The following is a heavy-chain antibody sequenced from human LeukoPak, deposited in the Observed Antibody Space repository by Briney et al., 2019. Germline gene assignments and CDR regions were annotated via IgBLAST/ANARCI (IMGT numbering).Heavy chain of an antibody. J-gene: IGHJ3*02. CDR1: GGSFSGYY. Sequence: PSETLSLTCAVYGGSFSGYYWSWIRQPPGKGLEWIGEINHSGSTNYNPSLKSRVTISVDTSKNQFSLKLSSVTAADTAVYYCARGGFPLIALNWDAFDIWGQGTMVTVSS. D-gene: IGHD1-1*01. V-gene: IGHV4-34*01. CDR3: ARGGFPLIALNWDAFDI. CDR2: INHSGST.